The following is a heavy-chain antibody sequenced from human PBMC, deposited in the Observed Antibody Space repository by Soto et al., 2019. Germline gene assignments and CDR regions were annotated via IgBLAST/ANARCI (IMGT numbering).Heavy chain of an antibody. J-gene: IGHJ4*02. CDR2: IYYSGST. CDR3: ARNSIAGFSDY. CDR1: GVSISSYY. Sequence: TSVTLSLTCTVAGVSISSYYWSWIRQPPGKGLEWIGYIYYSGSTNYNPSLKSRVTISVDTSKNQFSLKLSSVTAADTAVYYCARNSIAGFSDYWGQGTLVTVSS. V-gene: IGHV4-59*01. D-gene: IGHD3-9*01.